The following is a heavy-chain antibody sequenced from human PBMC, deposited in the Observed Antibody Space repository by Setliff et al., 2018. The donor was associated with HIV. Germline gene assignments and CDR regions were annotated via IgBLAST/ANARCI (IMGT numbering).Heavy chain of an antibody. J-gene: IGHJ6*02. CDR3: ARADDYYDSSGYYRYYYYGMDV. Sequence: PSETLSLTCAVSGYSISSGYYWGWIRQPPGKGLEWIGSIYHSGSTYYNPSLKSRVTISVDTSKNQFSLKLSSVTAADTAVYHCARADDYYDSSGYYRYYYYGMDVWGQGTTVTVSS. CDR2: IYHSGST. CDR1: GYSISSGYY. V-gene: IGHV4-38-2*01. D-gene: IGHD3-22*01.